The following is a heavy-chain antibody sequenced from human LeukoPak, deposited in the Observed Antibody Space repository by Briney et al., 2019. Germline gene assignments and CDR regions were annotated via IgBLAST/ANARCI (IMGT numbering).Heavy chain of an antibody. J-gene: IGHJ6*03. CDR3: AKGGDCSGGSCYSLYYYYYYMDV. V-gene: IGHV3-23*01. Sequence: GGSLRPSCAASGFTFSSYAMSRVRQAPGKGLEWVSAISGSGGSTYYADSVKGRFTISRDNSKNTLYLQMNSLRAEDTAVYYCAKGGDCSGGSCYSLYYYYYYMDVWGKGTTVTVSS. CDR2: ISGSGGST. CDR1: GFTFSSYA. D-gene: IGHD2-15*01.